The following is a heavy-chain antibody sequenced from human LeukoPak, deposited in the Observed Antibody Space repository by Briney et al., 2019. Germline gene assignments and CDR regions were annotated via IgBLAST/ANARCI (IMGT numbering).Heavy chain of an antibody. V-gene: IGHV4-31*03. Sequence: PQTLSLTCTVSGGFISSGGYYWSWIRQHPGKGLEWIGYIYYSGSTYYNPSLKSRVTISVDTSKNQFSLKLSSVTAADTAVYYCAREVATINGFDYWGQGTLVTVSS. J-gene: IGHJ4*02. CDR3: AREVATINGFDY. CDR2: IYYSGST. CDR1: GGFISSGGYY. D-gene: IGHD5-12*01.